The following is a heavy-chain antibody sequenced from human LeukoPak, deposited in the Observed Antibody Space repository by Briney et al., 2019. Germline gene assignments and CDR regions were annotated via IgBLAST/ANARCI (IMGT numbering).Heavy chain of an antibody. D-gene: IGHD4-11*01. CDR2: ISSSSSYI. J-gene: IGHJ3*02. V-gene: IGHV3-21*01. CDR3: ARDRSYSNYNFDAFDI. Sequence: TGGSLRLSCAASGFTFSSYSMNWVRQAPGKGLEWVSSISSSSSYIYYADSVKGRFTISRDNAKNSLYLQMNSLRAEDTAVYYCARDRSYSNYNFDAFDIWGQGTMVTVSS. CDR1: GFTFSSYS.